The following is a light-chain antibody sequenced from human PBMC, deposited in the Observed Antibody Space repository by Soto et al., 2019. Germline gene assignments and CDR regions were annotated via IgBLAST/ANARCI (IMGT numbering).Light chain of an antibody. J-gene: IGKJ5*01. Sequence: DIQMTQSPSSLSASVGDRVTINCRASQSIITYLNWYRQKPGKAPKVLIYTASSLQSGVPSRFSGSGSGTDFTLTISSLQPEDFATYYCQQSYSTRITFGQGTRLEIK. CDR2: TAS. CDR3: QQSYSTRIT. CDR1: QSIITY. V-gene: IGKV1-39*01.